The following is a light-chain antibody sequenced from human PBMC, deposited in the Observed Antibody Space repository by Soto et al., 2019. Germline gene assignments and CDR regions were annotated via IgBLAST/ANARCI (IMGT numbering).Light chain of an antibody. V-gene: IGKV3-15*01. Sequence: EIVLTQSADTLSLSPGESHTISWRAFQSVSSNVAWYQQKTRQGHRLLIYDASTRAPGFQVRFSGSGSGTEFTLIVSRLQSEELAVYYCHYFKSWPYTFGQG. CDR1: QSVSSN. CDR3: HYFKSWPYT. J-gene: IGKJ2*01. CDR2: DAS.